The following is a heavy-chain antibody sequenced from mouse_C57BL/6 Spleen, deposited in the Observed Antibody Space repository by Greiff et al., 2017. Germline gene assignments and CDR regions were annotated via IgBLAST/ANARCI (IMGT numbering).Heavy chain of an antibody. CDR2: INPNNGGT. Sequence: VQLQQSGPELVKPGASVKISCKASGYTFTDYYMNWVKQSHGKSLEWIGDINPNNGGTSYNQKFKGKATLTVDKSSSTAYMELRSLTSEDSAVYYCAKDDLFAYWGQGTLGTVSA. V-gene: IGHV1-26*01. J-gene: IGHJ3*01. D-gene: IGHD2-3*01. CDR1: GYTFTDYY. CDR3: AKDDLFAY.